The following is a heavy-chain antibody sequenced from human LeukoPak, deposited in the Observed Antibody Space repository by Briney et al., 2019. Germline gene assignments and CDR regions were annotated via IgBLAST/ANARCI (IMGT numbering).Heavy chain of an antibody. Sequence: ASVKVSCKVSGYTLTELSMHWVRQAPGKGLEWMGGFDPEDGETIYAQKFQGRVTMTEDTSTDTAYMELSRLRSDDTAVYYCARAVRCSGGSCRFYYFDYWGQGTLVTVSS. V-gene: IGHV1-24*01. J-gene: IGHJ4*02. D-gene: IGHD2-15*01. CDR2: FDPEDGET. CDR3: ARAVRCSGGSCRFYYFDY. CDR1: GYTLTELS.